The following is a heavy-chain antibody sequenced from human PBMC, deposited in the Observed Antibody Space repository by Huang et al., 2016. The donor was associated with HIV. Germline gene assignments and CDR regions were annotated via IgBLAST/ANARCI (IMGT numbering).Heavy chain of an antibody. J-gene: IGHJ3*01. CDR3: AQYYPDSSDSFGF. D-gene: IGHD1-26*01. CDR1: GFSLNTDELG. V-gene: IGHV2-5*02. CDR2: IYWDDDK. Sequence: QITLKESGPTLVKPTQTLTLTCSFSGFSLNTDELGVGWIRQPPGKALEWLALIYWDDDKRYSPSLQGRIAIAKDTSGHQVVLTMTNMDPVDTATYYCAQYYPDSSDSFGFWGAGTLVVVSS.